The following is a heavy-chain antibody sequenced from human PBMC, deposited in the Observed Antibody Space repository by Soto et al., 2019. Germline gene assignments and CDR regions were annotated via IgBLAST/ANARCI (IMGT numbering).Heavy chain of an antibody. J-gene: IGHJ4*02. CDR3: AKGDSSSSSHFDY. V-gene: IGHV3-23*01. CDR1: GFTFSKYA. CDR2: VSDRGTTT. D-gene: IGHD2-2*01. Sequence: EVQLLESGGDLVQPGGSLRLSCAATGFTFSKYAMNWVRQAPGKGLEWISVVSDRGTTTHYTDSVKGRFTVSRDNSKNTLYLQMNSLRAEDTAVYFCAKGDSSSSSHFDYWGRGTLVTVSS.